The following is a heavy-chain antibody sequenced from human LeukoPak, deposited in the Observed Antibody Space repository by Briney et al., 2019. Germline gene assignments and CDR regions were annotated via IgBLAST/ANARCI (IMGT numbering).Heavy chain of an antibody. D-gene: IGHD3-10*01. J-gene: IGHJ4*02. CDR2: IYYSGST. CDR1: GGSISSNLYY. V-gene: IGHV4-39*07. CDR3: ARVYLPYSSYYGSGSLNFDY. Sequence: PSETLSLTCTVSGGSISSNLYYWGWIRQLPGKGLEWIGTIYYSGSTYYNPSLKSRVTISLDTSRNQFSLSLTPVTAADTAVYYCARVYLPYSSYYGSGSLNFDYWGQGTLVTVSS.